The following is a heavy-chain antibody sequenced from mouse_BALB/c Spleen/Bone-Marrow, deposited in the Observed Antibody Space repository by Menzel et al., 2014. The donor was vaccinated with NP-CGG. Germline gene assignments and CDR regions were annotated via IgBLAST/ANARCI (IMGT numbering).Heavy chain of an antibody. V-gene: IGHV14-3*02. CDR2: IDPANGNT. J-gene: IGHJ3*01. D-gene: IGHD1-1*01. Sequence: EVKLMESGAKLVEPGASVKLSCTASGFNIKDTYMHWVKQRPEQGLEWIGRIDPANGNTKYDPKFQGKATITADTSSDTAYLQLSSLTSEDTAVYYCAMYYYGSSLFAYWGQGTLVTVSA. CDR1: GFNIKDTY. CDR3: AMYYYGSSLFAY.